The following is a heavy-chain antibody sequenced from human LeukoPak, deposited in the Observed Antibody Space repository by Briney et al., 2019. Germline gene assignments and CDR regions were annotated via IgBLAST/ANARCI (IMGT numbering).Heavy chain of an antibody. CDR3: TTAPSSTSWFDP. CDR2: IKSKTDGGTT. CDR1: GFTFSNAW. J-gene: IGHJ5*02. D-gene: IGHD2-2*01. V-gene: IGHV3-15*01. Sequence: GGSLRLSCAASGFTFSNAWMSWVRQPLGKGLEWVGRIKSKTDGGTTDYAAPVKGRFTISRDDSKNTLYLQMNSLKTEDTAVYYCTTAPSSTSWFDPWGQGTLVTVSS.